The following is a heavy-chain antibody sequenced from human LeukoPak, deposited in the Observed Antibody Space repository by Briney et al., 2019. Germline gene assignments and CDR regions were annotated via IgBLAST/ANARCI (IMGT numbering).Heavy chain of an antibody. CDR3: AKGTVGITDFDY. CDR2: IGSSGTPT. Sequence: GGSLRLSCAASGFTFRSYAMTWVRQSQGKGLEWVSTIGSSGTPTYYADSVRGRFTISRDNTKDTLSLEMTSLRVDDTALYYCAKGTVGITDFDYWGQGILVTVSS. V-gene: IGHV3-23*01. CDR1: GFTFRSYA. J-gene: IGHJ4*02. D-gene: IGHD3-10*01.